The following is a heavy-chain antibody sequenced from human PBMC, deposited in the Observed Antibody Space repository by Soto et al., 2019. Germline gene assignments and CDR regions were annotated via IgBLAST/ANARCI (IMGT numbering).Heavy chain of an antibody. Sequence: SETLSLTCAVSGGSISSGGYSWSWIRQPPGKGLEWIGYIYHSGSTYYNPSLKSRVTISVDRSKNQFSLKLSSVTAADTAVYYCARVXGVDYDSSGAILGAFDIWGQGTMVTVSS. V-gene: IGHV4-30-2*01. CDR3: ARVXGVDYDSSGAILGAFDI. CDR2: IYHSGST. D-gene: IGHD3-22*01. CDR1: GGSISSGGYS. J-gene: IGHJ3*02.